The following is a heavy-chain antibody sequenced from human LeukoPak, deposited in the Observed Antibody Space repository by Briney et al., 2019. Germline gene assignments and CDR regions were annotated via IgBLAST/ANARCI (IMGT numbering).Heavy chain of an antibody. CDR1: GLTFSNYA. J-gene: IGHJ4*02. V-gene: IGHV3-23*01. CDR2: IDQSGGYI. CDR3: AKDYRGSGEVGEAGPLDY. D-gene: IGHD1-14*01. Sequence: GGSLRLSCTASGLTFSNYAMSWVRQAPAKGLEWVAGIDQSGGYIHYADSVKGRFTISRDNSKNTLHLQMSSLRAEDTAVYYCAKDYRGSGEVGEAGPLDYWGQGTLVTVSS.